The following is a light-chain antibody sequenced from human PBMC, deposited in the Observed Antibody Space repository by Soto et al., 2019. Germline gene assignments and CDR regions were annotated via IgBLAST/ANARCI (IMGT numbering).Light chain of an antibody. V-gene: IGKV3-11*01. CDR2: DTS. J-gene: IGKJ5*01. CDR1: QSISND. CDR3: QQHSNWPPIT. Sequence: EIVLTQSPATLSLSPGERATLSCRASQSISNDFAWFQQKPGQAPRLLIHDTSNRASGIPARFSGSGSGTDFTLTISSLEPEDFAIYYCQQHSNWPPITFGQGTRLEIK.